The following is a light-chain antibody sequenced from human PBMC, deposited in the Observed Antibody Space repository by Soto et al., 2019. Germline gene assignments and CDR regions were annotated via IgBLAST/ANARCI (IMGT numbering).Light chain of an antibody. Sequence: DIRMTQSPSSLSASVGDRVTITCRASQGISSWVAWYQQKPGKAPKLLIYAASSLQSGVPSRFSGSGSGTDFTLTISSLQPEDFATYYCQQSYNSPRTFGQGTKVDIK. CDR3: QQSYNSPRT. CDR1: QGISSW. CDR2: AAS. V-gene: IGKV1D-12*01. J-gene: IGKJ1*01.